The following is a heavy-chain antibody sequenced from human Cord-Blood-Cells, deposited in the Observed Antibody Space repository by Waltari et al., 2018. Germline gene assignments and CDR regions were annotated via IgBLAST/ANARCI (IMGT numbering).Heavy chain of an antibody. CDR3: ARLSGLDY. Sequence: QLQLQESGPGLVKPSETLSLTCTVSGGPISSSSYYWGWFRQPQGKGLEWIGSIYYSGSTYYNPSHKRRVTISEDTSKNQFSLKLISVTAADTAVYYWARLSGLDYWGQGTLVTVSS. V-gene: IGHV4-39*07. D-gene: IGHD1-1*01. CDR1: GGPISSSSYY. J-gene: IGHJ4*02. CDR2: IYYSGST.